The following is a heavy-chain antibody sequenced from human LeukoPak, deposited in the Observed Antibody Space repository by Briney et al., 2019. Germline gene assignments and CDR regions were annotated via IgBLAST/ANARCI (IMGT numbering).Heavy chain of an antibody. J-gene: IGHJ6*02. CDR1: GYTFTGYY. Sequence: GASVKVSCKASGYTFTGYYMHWVRQAPGQGLEWMGGIIPIFGTANYAQKFQGRVTITADESTSTAYMELSSLRSEDTAVYYCATWVDYDAPYYYGMDVWGQGTTVTVSS. CDR2: IIPIFGTA. CDR3: ATWVDYDAPYYYGMDV. V-gene: IGHV1-69*13. D-gene: IGHD4-17*01.